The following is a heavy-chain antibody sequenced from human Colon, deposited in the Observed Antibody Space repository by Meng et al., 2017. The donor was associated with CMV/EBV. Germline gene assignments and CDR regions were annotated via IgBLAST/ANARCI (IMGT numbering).Heavy chain of an antibody. CDR1: GGSRTGYY. D-gene: IGHD3-3*01. V-gene: IGHV4-59*01. Sequence: SETLSLTCDVSGGSRTGYYWSWLRQPPGKELEWIGFIFDRGSVNYNPSLQSRLTMSADTSNNQFFLNLTSVTAADTAVYYCARGNDFWSGSVYYHYFDLWGRGTLVTVSS. CDR2: IFDRGSV. CDR3: ARGNDFWSGSVYYHYFDL. J-gene: IGHJ2*01.